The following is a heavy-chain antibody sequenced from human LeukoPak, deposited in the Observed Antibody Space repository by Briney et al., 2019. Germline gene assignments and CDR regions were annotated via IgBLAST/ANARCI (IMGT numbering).Heavy chain of an antibody. CDR1: GGSFSGYY. J-gene: IGHJ4*02. Sequence: PSETLSLTCAVYGGSFSGYYCSWIRQPPGKGLEWIGEINHSGSTNYNPSLKSRVTISVDTSKNQFSLKLSSVTAADTAVYYCARIQKAVAGDYFDYWGQGTLVTVSS. CDR3: ARIQKAVAGDYFDY. D-gene: IGHD6-19*01. CDR2: INHSGST. V-gene: IGHV4-34*01.